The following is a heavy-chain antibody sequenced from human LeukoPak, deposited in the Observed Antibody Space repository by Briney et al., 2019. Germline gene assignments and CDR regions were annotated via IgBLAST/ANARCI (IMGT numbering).Heavy chain of an antibody. CDR1: GFTFSSYA. J-gene: IGHJ4*02. V-gene: IGHV3-23*01. Sequence: PGGSLRLSCAASGFTFSSYAMNLVRQAPGKGLEWVSFISAGGGTTYYADSVKGRFTISRDNSKNTLSLHMDSLRAEDTAVYYCARGERGSFDYWGQGTLVTVSS. CDR3: ARGERGSFDY. CDR2: ISAGGGTT. D-gene: IGHD3-16*01.